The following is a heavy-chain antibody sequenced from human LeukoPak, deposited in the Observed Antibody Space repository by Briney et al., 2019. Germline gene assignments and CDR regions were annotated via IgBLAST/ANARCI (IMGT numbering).Heavy chain of an antibody. D-gene: IGHD6-13*01. CDR3: AREGGNSTSWGYFDY. J-gene: IGHJ4*02. Sequence: PGRSLRLSCGASGFTFRGYTMHWVRQAPGKGLQWVAVISRDGNKKFYADSVEGRFTISRDNSKNTLSLQMNSLRLEDTALYYCAREGGNSTSWGYFDYWGQGTLVTVSS. V-gene: IGHV3-30*04. CDR1: GFTFRGYT. CDR2: ISRDGNKK.